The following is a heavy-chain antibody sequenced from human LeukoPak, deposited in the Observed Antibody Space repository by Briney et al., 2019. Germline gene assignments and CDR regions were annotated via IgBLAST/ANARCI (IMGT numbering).Heavy chain of an antibody. Sequence: GASVKVSCKASGYTFTSYGISWVRQAPGQGLEWMGWIGAYNGNTNYAQKLQGRVTMTTDTSTSTAYMELRSLRSDDTAVYYCARDPLYYYDSSGYYPRYFDLWGRGTLVTVSS. CDR2: IGAYNGNT. CDR1: GYTFTSYG. V-gene: IGHV1-18*01. D-gene: IGHD3-22*01. J-gene: IGHJ2*01. CDR3: ARDPLYYYDSSGYYPRYFDL.